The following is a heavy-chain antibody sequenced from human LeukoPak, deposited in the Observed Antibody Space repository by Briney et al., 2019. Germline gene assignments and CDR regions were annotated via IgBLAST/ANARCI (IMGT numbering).Heavy chain of an antibody. CDR3: ARSYYYDSSTSLGY. J-gene: IGHJ4*02. V-gene: IGHV3-30*04. D-gene: IGHD3-22*01. CDR2: ISYDGSNK. CDR1: GFTFSSYA. Sequence: GGSLRLSCAASGFTFSSYAVHWVRQAPGKGLEWVAVISYDGSNKYYADSVKGRFTISRDNSKNTLYLQMNSLRAEDTAVYYCARSYYYDSSTSLGYWGQGTLVTVSS.